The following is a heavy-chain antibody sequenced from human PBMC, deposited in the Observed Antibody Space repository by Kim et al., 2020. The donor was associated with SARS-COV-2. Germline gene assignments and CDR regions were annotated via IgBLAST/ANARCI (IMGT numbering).Heavy chain of an antibody. CDR3: ARDRYCSSTSCYYAHPEFNNNWFDP. D-gene: IGHD2-2*01. CDR1: GYTFTGYY. J-gene: IGHJ5*02. CDR2: INPNSGGT. V-gene: IGHV1-2*02. Sequence: ASVKVSCKASGYTFTGYYMHWVRQAPGQGLEWMGWINPNSGGTNYAQKFQGRVTMTRDTSISTAYMELSRLRSDDTAVYYCARDRYCSSTSCYYAHPEFNNNWFDPWGQGTLVTVSS.